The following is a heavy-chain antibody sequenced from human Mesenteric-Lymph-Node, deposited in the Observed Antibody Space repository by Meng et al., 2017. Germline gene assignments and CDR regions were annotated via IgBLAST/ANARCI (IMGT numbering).Heavy chain of an antibody. CDR2: ISSNSYYI. Sequence: EVQLVESGGGLVKPGGSLRLSCAASRFTFSSYSMNWVRQAPGKGLEWVSYISSNSYYISYADSVKGRFTISRDNAKNSVYLQMNSLRAEDTAVYYCAEGSGSYAVAYWGQGTLVTVSS. D-gene: IGHD1-26*01. J-gene: IGHJ4*02. CDR3: AEGSGSYAVAY. CDR1: RFTFSSYS. V-gene: IGHV3-21*01.